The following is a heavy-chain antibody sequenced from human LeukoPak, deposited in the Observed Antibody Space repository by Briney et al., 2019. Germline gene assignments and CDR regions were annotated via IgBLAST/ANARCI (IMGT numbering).Heavy chain of an antibody. Sequence: GGSLRLSCAASGFTFNTYSMNWVRQAPGKGLEWVSSISSRSNYIYNADSVKGRFTISRDNAKNSLYLQMNSLRAEDTAVYYCARVAEAAAFDYWGQGTLVTVSS. CDR1: GFTFNTYS. CDR3: ARVAEAAAFDY. D-gene: IGHD6-13*01. CDR2: ISSRSNYI. V-gene: IGHV3-21*01. J-gene: IGHJ4*02.